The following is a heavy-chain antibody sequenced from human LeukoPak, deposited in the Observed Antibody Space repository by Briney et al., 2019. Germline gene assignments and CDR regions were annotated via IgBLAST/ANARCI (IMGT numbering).Heavy chain of an antibody. CDR1: GFTFSSYT. V-gene: IGHV3-23*01. J-gene: IGHJ4*02. CDR2: ISGSGGST. Sequence: GGSLRLSCAASGFTFSSYTMSWVRQAPGKGLEWVSAISGSGGSTYYADSVKGRFTISRDNSKNTLYLQMNSLRAEDTAVYYCAKPPEWIREFDYWGQGTLVTVSS. D-gene: IGHD3-10*01. CDR3: AKPPEWIREFDY.